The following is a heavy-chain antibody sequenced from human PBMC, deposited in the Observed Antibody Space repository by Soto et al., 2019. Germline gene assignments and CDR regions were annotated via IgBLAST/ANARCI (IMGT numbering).Heavy chain of an antibody. CDR1: AFSLTSCS. D-gene: IGHD5-12*01. V-gene: IGHV3-23*01. Sequence: HPGGSLRLSCVTSAFSLTSCSMSWVRQTPGKGLEWVSALSRSGGATYYADSVKGRFTISRDTSTNTLYLQMSNLRAEDTAIYYCAKGEMATIRNSFDPWGQGTLVTVSS. J-gene: IGHJ5*02. CDR3: AKGEMATIRNSFDP. CDR2: LSRSGGAT.